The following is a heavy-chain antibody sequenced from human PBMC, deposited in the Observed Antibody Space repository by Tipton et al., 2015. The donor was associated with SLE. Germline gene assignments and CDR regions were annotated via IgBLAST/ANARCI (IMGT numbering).Heavy chain of an antibody. Sequence: TLSLTCTVSGGSISSGSYYWSWIRQPAGKGLEWIGRIYTSGSTNYNPPPKSRVTISVDTSKNQFSLKLSSVTAADTAVYYCARRRVAGARFDYWGQGTLVTVSS. CDR1: GGSISSGSYY. CDR3: ARRRVAGARFDY. D-gene: IGHD6-19*01. CDR2: IYTSGST. J-gene: IGHJ4*02. V-gene: IGHV4-61*02.